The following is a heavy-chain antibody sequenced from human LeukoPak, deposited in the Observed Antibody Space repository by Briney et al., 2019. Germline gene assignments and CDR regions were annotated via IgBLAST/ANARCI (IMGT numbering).Heavy chain of an antibody. CDR1: GFTFSSYA. V-gene: IGHV3-9*01. J-gene: IGHJ6*02. CDR2: ISWNSGSI. Sequence: GGSLRLSCAASGFTFSSYAMHWVRQAPGKGLEWVSGISWNSGSIGYADSVKGRFTISRDNAKNSLYLQMNSLRAEDTALYYCAKDMSEDYDILTGDYYYYGMDVWGQGTTVTVSS. D-gene: IGHD3-9*01. CDR3: AKDMSEDYDILTGDYYYYGMDV.